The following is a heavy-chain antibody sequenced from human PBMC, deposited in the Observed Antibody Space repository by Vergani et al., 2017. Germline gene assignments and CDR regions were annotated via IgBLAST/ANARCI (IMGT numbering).Heavy chain of an antibody. V-gene: IGHV3-23*01. J-gene: IGHJ4*02. CDR1: EFTFSNYA. D-gene: IGHD2-21*01. CDR3: TRHGPCGDGACLHFDH. CDR2: ISGSGVSA. Sequence: EVQLLESGGGLVQPGGSLRLTCAASEFTFSNYAMNWVRQAPGKGLEWVSGISGSGVSAYYTDSVKGRFTISRDNSKNMLFLQMNNLRTEDTAIYYCTRHGPCGDGACLHFDHWGQGTQVTVSS.